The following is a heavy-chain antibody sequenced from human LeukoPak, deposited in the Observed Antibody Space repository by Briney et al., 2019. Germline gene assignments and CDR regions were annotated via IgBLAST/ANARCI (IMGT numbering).Heavy chain of an antibody. CDR1: GFTFSNYY. CDR2: IKQHGSEK. Sequence: GGSLRLSCAASGFTFSNYYMNWVRQAPGKGLEWVANIKQHGSEKYYADSVKGRFTISRDDAKNALYLQMNSLRAEDTAVYYCARGSNNWYGNDAFDMWGQGTMVTVSS. V-gene: IGHV3-7*04. J-gene: IGHJ3*02. CDR3: ARGSNNWYGNDAFDM. D-gene: IGHD1-20*01.